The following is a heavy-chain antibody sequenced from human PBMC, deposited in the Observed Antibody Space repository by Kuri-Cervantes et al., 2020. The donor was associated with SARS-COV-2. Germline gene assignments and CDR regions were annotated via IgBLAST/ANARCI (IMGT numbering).Heavy chain of an antibody. D-gene: IGHD3-22*01. CDR2: IYYSGST. CDR3: ARDPNYYDSSGYYYFDY. CDR1: GGSISSGSYY. V-gene: IGHV4-61*01. Sequence: SETLSLTCTVSGGSISSGSYYWSWIRQPPGKGLEWIGYIYYSGSTNYNPSLKSRVTISVDTSKNQFSLKLSSVTAADTAVYYCARDPNYYDSSGYYYFDYWGQGTLVTVSS. J-gene: IGHJ4*02.